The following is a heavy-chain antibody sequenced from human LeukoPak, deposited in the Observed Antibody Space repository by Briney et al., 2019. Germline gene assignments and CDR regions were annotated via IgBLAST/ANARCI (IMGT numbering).Heavy chain of an antibody. CDR2: IYHSGST. V-gene: IGHV4-38-2*02. J-gene: IGHJ4*02. Sequence: SETLSLTCTVSAYFISSGYYWGWIRQPPGKGLEWIGSIYHSGSTFYNPSLKSRVTISIDMPKNQVSLKLSSVTAADTAVYYCARHRFFDSTGYYYDFDYWGQGTLVTVSS. CDR3: ARHRFFDSTGYYYDFDY. D-gene: IGHD3-22*01. CDR1: AYFISSGYY.